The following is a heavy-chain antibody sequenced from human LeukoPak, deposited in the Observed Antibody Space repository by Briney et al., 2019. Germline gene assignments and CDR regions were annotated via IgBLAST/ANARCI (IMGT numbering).Heavy chain of an antibody. CDR1: GFTVSYNH. D-gene: IGHD5-18*01. Sequence: GGSLRLSCAVSGFTVSYNHMTWVRQAPGKGLECVSVLFSGGTANYADSVKGRFTISRDNSKNTLYLQMNSLRADDTAVYYCAHGGVYSYVPPYYWGQGTLVTVSS. J-gene: IGHJ4*02. CDR3: AHGGVYSYVPPYY. CDR2: LFSGGTA. V-gene: IGHV3-66*01.